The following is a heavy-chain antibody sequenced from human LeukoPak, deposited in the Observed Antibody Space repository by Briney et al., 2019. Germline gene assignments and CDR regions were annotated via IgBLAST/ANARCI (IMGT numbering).Heavy chain of an antibody. D-gene: IGHD4-17*01. CDR2: ISGSGGST. Sequence: PGGSLRLSCAASGLTFSSYAMSWVRQAPGKGLEWVSAISGSGGSTYYADSVKGRFTISRDNSKNTLYLQMNSLRAEDTAVYYCAKDDYGDYVNGHWGQGTLVTVSS. CDR3: AKDDYGDYVNGH. J-gene: IGHJ4*02. V-gene: IGHV3-23*01. CDR1: GLTFSSYA.